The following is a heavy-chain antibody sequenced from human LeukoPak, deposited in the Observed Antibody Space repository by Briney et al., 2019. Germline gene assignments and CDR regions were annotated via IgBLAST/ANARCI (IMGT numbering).Heavy chain of an antibody. J-gene: IGHJ4*02. CDR3: SRRLDY. CDR2: IKQDGSEK. Sequence: PGGSLRLSCAASGFPFSDSCMDWVRQAPGKGMEWVANIKQDGSEKHYADSVKGRFTISRDNAKNSLFLQMNGLRAEDTAVYYWSRRLDYWGQGALVTVSS. V-gene: IGHV3-7*01. CDR1: GFPFSDSC.